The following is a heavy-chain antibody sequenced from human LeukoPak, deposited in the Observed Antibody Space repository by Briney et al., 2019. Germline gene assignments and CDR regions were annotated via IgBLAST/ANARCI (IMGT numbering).Heavy chain of an antibody. CDR1: GGSISSYY. CDR2: IYTSGST. J-gene: IGHJ5*02. D-gene: IGHD3-22*01. V-gene: IGHV4-4*07. CDR3: ARDLDTMIVGDGWFDP. Sequence: SETLSLTCTVSGGSISSYYWSWIRQPAGKGLEWIGRIYTSGSTNYNPSLKSRVTMSVDTSKNQFSLKLSSVTAADTAVYYCARDLDTMIVGDGWFDPWGQGTLVTVSS.